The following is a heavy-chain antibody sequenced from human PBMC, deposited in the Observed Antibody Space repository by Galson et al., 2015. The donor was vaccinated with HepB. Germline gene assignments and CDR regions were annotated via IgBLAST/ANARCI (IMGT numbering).Heavy chain of an antibody. CDR3: ARGITMVRGVKAYYYYGMDV. V-gene: IGHV1-2*04. D-gene: IGHD3-10*01. CDR1: GYTFTGYY. Sequence: SVKVSCKASGYTFTGYYMHWVRQAPGQGLEWMGWINPNSGGTNYAQKFQGWVTMTRDTSISTAYMELSRLRSDDTAVYYCARGITMVRGVKAYYYYGMDVWGQGTTVTVSS. CDR2: INPNSGGT. J-gene: IGHJ6*02.